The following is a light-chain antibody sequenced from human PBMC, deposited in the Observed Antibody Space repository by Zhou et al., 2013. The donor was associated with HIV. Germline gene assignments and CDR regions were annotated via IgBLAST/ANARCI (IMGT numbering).Light chain of an antibody. Sequence: DVLVTQSPLSLSVTLGQPASISCRSSQSLVHSDGNTYLNWFQQRPGQSPRRLIYKVSNRDSGVPDRFSGSGSGTDFTLKISRVEAEDVGVYYCMQGTHWLYTFGQGTKLEIK. CDR1: QSLVHSDGNTY. V-gene: IGKV2-30*02. J-gene: IGKJ2*01. CDR2: KVS. CDR3: MQGTHWLYT.